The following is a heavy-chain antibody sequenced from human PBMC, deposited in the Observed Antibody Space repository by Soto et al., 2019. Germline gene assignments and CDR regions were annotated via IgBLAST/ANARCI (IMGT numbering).Heavy chain of an antibody. V-gene: IGHV3-30*18. CDR2: ISYDGSNK. CDR3: ANGRDGYNYCDY. D-gene: IGHD5-12*01. Sequence: QVQLVESGGGVVQPGRSLRLSCAASGFTFSSYGMHWVRQAPGKGLEWVAVISYDGSNKYYADSVKGRFTISRDNSKNTLYLQMNSLRAEDTAVYYCANGRDGYNYCDYWVQGTMVTVSS. J-gene: IGHJ4*02. CDR1: GFTFSSYG.